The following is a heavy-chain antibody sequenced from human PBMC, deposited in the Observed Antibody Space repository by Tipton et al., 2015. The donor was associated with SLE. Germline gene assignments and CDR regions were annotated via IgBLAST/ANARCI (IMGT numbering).Heavy chain of an antibody. D-gene: IGHD5-24*01. CDR2: IYSGGST. Sequence: TLSLTCTVSGGSISSHYWSWIRQSPGKGLEWIGYIYSGGSTKYNPYFESRVTMSVDTSKNQFSLKLSSVTAADTAVYYCARDVDGYNGYFDLWGRGTLVTVSS. CDR1: GGSISSHY. V-gene: IGHV4-59*11. J-gene: IGHJ2*01. CDR3: ARDVDGYNGYFDL.